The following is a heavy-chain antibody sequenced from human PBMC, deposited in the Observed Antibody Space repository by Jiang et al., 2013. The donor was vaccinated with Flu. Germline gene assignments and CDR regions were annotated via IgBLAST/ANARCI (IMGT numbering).Heavy chain of an antibody. CDR2: MIPILATA. CDR1: GSSLSNYA. CDR3: ARENFPPFCAGDCYSFDY. D-gene: IGHD2-21*02. J-gene: IGHJ4*02. V-gene: IGHV1-69*04. Sequence: SSVRVSCKTSGSSLSNYAISWVRQAPGQGLEWLGRMIPILATANYAQKFQGRVTIIADKSTATAYMELSSLTSDDTAVYYCARENFPPFCAGDCYSFDYWGQGTLVTVSA.